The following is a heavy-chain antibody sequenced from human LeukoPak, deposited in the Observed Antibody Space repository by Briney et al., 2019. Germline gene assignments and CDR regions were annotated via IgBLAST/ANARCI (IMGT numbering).Heavy chain of an antibody. V-gene: IGHV3-30*18. CDR3: AKDLVPAAKNYYYYGMDV. J-gene: IGHJ6*02. Sequence: GRSQRLSCAASGFTFSSYGMHWVRQAPGKGLEWVAVISYDGSNKYYADSVKGRFTISRDNSKNTLYLQMNSLRAEDTAEYYCAKDLVPAAKNYYYYGMDVWGQGTTVTVSS. D-gene: IGHD2-2*01. CDR1: GFTFSSYG. CDR2: ISYDGSNK.